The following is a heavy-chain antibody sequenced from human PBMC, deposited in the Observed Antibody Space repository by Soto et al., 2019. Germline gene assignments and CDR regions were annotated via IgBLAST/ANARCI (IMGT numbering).Heavy chain of an antibody. D-gene: IGHD4-17*01. CDR2: INHSGST. J-gene: IGHJ4*02. V-gene: IGHV4-34*01. CDR1: GGSFSGYY. Sequence: SETLSLTCAVYGGSFSGYYWSWIRQPPGKGLEWIGEINHSGSTNYNPSLKSRVTISVDTSKNQFSLKLSSVTAADTAVYYCARGLQSRHDYGDPASFDYWGQGTLVTVSS. CDR3: ARGLQSRHDYGDPASFDY.